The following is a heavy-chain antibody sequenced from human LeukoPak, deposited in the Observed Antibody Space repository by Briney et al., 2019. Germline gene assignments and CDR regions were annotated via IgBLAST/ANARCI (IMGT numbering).Heavy chain of an antibody. CDR1: GYSFTSYW. V-gene: IGHV5-51*01. D-gene: IGHD6-19*01. CDR3: ARRIAVAGTYYYYYYMDV. CDR2: FYPGDSDT. J-gene: IGHJ6*03. Sequence: GESLKISCKGSGYSFTSYWIGWVRQMPGKGLDWMGIFYPGDSDTRYSPSFQGQVTISADKSISTAYLQWSSLKASDTAMYYCARRIAVAGTYYYYYYMDVWGKGTTVTVSS.